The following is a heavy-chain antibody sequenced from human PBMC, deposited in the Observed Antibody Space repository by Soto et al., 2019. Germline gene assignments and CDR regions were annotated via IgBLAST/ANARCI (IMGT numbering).Heavy chain of an antibody. CDR3: ARVGPAGDYYYGMDV. CDR1: GFTFSSYG. V-gene: IGHV3-33*01. D-gene: IGHD3-10*01. J-gene: IGHJ6*02. Sequence: GGSLRLSCAASGFTFSSYGMHWVRQAPGKGLEWVAVIWYDGSNKYYADSVKGRFTISRDNSKNTLYLQMNSLRAEDTAVYYCARVGPAGDYYYGMDVWGQGTTVTVSS. CDR2: IWYDGSNK.